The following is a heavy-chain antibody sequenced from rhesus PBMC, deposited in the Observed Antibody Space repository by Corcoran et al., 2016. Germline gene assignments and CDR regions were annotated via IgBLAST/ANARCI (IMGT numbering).Heavy chain of an antibody. Sequence: EVQLVESGGGLVQPGGSLRLSCAASGFTFSDHYMYWVRQAPGKGLEWLGFIKRKAYGGKAEYAASVKGRFTISRDDSKSIAYLQMNSLKTEDTAVYYCTRPDPSGYSFYYGLDSWGQGVVVTVSS. J-gene: IGHJ6*01. CDR2: IKRKAYGGKA. V-gene: IGHV3-184*01. CDR3: TRPDPSGYSFYYGLDS. CDR1: GFTFSDHY. D-gene: IGHD5-24*01.